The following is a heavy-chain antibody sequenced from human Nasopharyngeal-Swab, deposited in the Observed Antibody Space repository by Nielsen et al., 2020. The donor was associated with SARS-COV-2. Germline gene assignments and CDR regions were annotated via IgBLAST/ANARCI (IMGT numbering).Heavy chain of an antibody. CDR3: ARVEPYSSGSYHYYGMDV. Sequence: SVKVSCKASGGTFSSYAISWVRQAPGQGLEWMGRIIPILGIANYAQKFQGRVTITADKSTSTAYMELSSLRSEDTAVYYCARVEPYSSGSYHYYGMDVWGQGTTVTVSS. CDR2: IIPILGIA. D-gene: IGHD6-19*01. J-gene: IGHJ6*02. V-gene: IGHV1-69*04. CDR1: GGTFSSYA.